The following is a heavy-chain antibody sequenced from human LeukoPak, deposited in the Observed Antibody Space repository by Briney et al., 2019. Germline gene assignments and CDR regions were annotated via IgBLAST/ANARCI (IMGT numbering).Heavy chain of an antibody. CDR3: ARGRRYFDY. D-gene: IGHD1-26*01. V-gene: IGHV4-61*05. CDR2: IYYSGST. Sequence: SETLSLTCTVSGGSISSSIYYWGWIRQPPGKGLEWIGYIYYSGSTNYNPSLKSRVTISVDTSKNQFSLKLSSVTAADTAVYYCARGRRYFDYWGQGTLVTVSS. CDR1: GGSISSSIYY. J-gene: IGHJ4*02.